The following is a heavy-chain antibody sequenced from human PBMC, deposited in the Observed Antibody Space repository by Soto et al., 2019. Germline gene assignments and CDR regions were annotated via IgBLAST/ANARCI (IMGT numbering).Heavy chain of an antibody. CDR1: GFTFSSYG. J-gene: IGHJ4*02. Sequence: QVQLVESGGGVVQPGRSLRLSCAASGFTFSSYGMHWVRQAPGKGLEWVAVISYDGSNKYYADSVKGRFTISRDNSKNTLYLQMNSLRAEDTAVYYCAKDRHLLLWFGELDYWGQGTLVTVSS. CDR3: AKDRHLLLWFGELDY. CDR2: ISYDGSNK. V-gene: IGHV3-30*18. D-gene: IGHD3-10*01.